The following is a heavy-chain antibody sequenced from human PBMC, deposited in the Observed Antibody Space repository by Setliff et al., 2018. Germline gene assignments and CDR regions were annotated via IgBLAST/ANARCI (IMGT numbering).Heavy chain of an antibody. J-gene: IGHJ6*03. Sequence: PSETLSLTCTVSGDPMSSRRYSWAWIRQPAGKGLEWIGQIYTSWSTNYNPSLKSRVTISLDTSNNQFSLSLSSVTAADTAVYYCARMSGFQYMDVWGKGTTVTVSS. V-gene: IGHV4-61*09. CDR1: GDPMSSRRYS. D-gene: IGHD3-3*01. CDR3: ARMSGFQYMDV. CDR2: IYTSWST.